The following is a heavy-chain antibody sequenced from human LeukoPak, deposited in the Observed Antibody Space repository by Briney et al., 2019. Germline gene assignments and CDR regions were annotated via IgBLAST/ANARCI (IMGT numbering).Heavy chain of an antibody. CDR1: GGSISNSGYY. CDR3: ATHGAAVAGGFDP. CDR2: IYYSGST. D-gene: IGHD6-19*01. J-gene: IGHJ5*02. V-gene: IGHV4-39*01. Sequence: SETLSLTCTVSGGSISNSGYYWGWIRQPPGKGLEWIGTIYYSGSTYYNPSLKSRVTMSVDTSKNQFSLNLISVTASDTAVYYCATHGAAVAGGFDPWGQGTLVTVSS.